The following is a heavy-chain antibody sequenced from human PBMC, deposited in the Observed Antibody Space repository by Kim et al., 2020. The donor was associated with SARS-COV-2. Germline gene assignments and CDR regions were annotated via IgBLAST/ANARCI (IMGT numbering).Heavy chain of an antibody. Sequence: ASVKVSCKASGYTFTAYYMHWVRQAPGQGLVWLGRINPDSGGRNYAQEFRGRVTMTRDTSISTAYMELSNLRSDDTAVYYCAREKERLSILRDVYFDLWGRGTLVIVSS. CDR1: GYTFTAYY. CDR3: AREKERLSILRDVYFDL. V-gene: IGHV1-2*06. J-gene: IGHJ2*01. D-gene: IGHD3-3*01. CDR2: INPDSGGR.